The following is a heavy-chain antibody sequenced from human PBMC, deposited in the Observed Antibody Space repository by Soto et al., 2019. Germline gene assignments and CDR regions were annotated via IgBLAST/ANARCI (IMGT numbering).Heavy chain of an antibody. CDR1: GGTFSSYT. J-gene: IGHJ4*02. D-gene: IGHD2-15*01. CDR2: IIPILGIA. Sequence: QVQLVQSGAEVKKPGSSVKVSCKASGGTFSSYTVRWVRQAPGQGLEWMGRIIPILGIANYAQKFQGRVTISADKSTSSAYMELSSLRSEDTAVYSCASALSICSGGSCYFDYWGQGTLVTVSS. CDR3: ASALSICSGGSCYFDY. V-gene: IGHV1-69*02.